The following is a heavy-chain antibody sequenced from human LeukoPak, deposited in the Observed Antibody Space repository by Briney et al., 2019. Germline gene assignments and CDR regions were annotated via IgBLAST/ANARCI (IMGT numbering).Heavy chain of an antibody. V-gene: IGHV4-34*01. CDR2: INHSGST. Sequence: KPSETLSLTCAVYGGSFSGYYWSWIRQPPGKGLEWIGEINHSGSTNYNPSLKSRVTISVDTSKNQFSLKLSSVTAADTAVYYCASVGVGDYGLDYWGQGTLVTVSS. CDR1: GGSFSGYY. CDR3: ASVGVGDYGLDY. J-gene: IGHJ4*02. D-gene: IGHD4-17*01.